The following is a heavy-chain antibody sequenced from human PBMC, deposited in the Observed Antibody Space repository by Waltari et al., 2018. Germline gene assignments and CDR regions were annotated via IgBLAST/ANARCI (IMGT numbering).Heavy chain of an antibody. Sequence: QVQLVESGGGVVQPGGSLRLSCAASGFTFSTYGMHWVRQAPGKGLEVVLFIRVDGNDKYYTDSVKGQFTISRDNSKNTLYLQMNSLRAEDTAVYYCAKSASGSSPGWSDPWGQGTLVTVSS. CDR2: IRVDGNDK. D-gene: IGHD6-6*01. CDR1: GFTFSTYG. CDR3: AKSASGSSPGWSDP. J-gene: IGHJ5*02. V-gene: IGHV3-30*02.